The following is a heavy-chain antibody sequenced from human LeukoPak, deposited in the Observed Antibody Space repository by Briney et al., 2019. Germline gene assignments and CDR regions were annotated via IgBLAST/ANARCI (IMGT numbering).Heavy chain of an antibody. V-gene: IGHV3-21*01. CDR3: ATRDCSGSGCGYYYMGV. CDR2: ISSSSSYI. Sequence: GGSLRLSCAASGFTFSSYSMNWVRQAPGKGLEWVSSISSSSSYIYYADSVKGRFTTSRDNSKNTLYLQMNSLRAEDMTLYYCATRDCSGSGCGYYYMGVWGKGTTVTVS. J-gene: IGHJ6*03. CDR1: GFTFSSYS. D-gene: IGHD2-15*01.